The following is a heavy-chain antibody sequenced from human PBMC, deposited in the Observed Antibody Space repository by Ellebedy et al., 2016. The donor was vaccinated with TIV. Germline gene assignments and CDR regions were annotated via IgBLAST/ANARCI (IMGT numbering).Heavy chain of an antibody. CDR3: ARVDRGLAFDI. Sequence: GGSLRLSCVVSGFTVSANYMSWVRQAPGKGREWGAIMGGAGSTYYADSVKGRFTISRDNSKSTLYLQMNSLRAEDTAVYYCARVDRGLAFDIWGQGTMVTVSS. CDR2: MGGAGST. J-gene: IGHJ3*02. CDR1: GFTVSANY. D-gene: IGHD3-16*01. V-gene: IGHV3-53*01.